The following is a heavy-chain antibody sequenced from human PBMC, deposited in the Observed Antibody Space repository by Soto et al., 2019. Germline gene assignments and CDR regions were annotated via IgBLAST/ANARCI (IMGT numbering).Heavy chain of an antibody. Sequence: SVKVSCKASGGTFSSYAISWVRQAPGQGLEWMGGIIPIFGTANYAQKFQGRVTITADESTSTAYMELSSLRSEDTAVYYCATGKRGFWSRRHDYWGQGTLVPVSS. V-gene: IGHV1-69*13. D-gene: IGHD3-3*01. CDR3: ATGKRGFWSRRHDY. CDR2: IIPIFGTA. J-gene: IGHJ4*02. CDR1: GGTFSSYA.